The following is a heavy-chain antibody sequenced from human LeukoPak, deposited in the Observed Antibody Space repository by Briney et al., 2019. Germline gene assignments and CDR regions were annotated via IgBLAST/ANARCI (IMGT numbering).Heavy chain of an antibody. CDR2: IKGDGGEK. Sequence: PGGSLRLSCAASGFTFSNYWMTWVRQSPGKGLEWVANIKGDGGEKYFSDSVRGRFSISRDNAKNSLYLEMNSLRADDTAIYYCANVWDFGYWGQGALVTVSS. D-gene: IGHD7-27*01. V-gene: IGHV3-7*01. J-gene: IGHJ4*02. CDR3: ANVWDFGY. CDR1: GFTFSNYW.